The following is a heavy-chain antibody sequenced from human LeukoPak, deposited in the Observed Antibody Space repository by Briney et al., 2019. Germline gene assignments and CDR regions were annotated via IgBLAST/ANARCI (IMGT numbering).Heavy chain of an antibody. CDR3: AKYSSSSGRSDY. CDR2: ISRSSSYI. Sequence: GGSLRLSCAASGFTVSSYSMNWVRQAPGKGLEWVSSISRSSSYIYYPDSVTGGFTISRENANNSLYMQMTRLRAEERAVYYCAKYSSSSGRSDYWGQGTLVTVSS. D-gene: IGHD6-6*01. V-gene: IGHV3-21*01. J-gene: IGHJ4*02. CDR1: GFTVSSYS.